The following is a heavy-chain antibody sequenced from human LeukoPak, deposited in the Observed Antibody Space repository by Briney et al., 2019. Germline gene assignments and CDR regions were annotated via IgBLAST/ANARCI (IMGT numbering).Heavy chain of an antibody. J-gene: IGHJ4*02. V-gene: IGHV1-18*01. Sequence: ASVKVSCKASGYTFTSYGISWVRQAPGQGLEWMGWISAYNGNTNYAQKLQGRVTMTTDTSTSTAYMELRSLRSDDTAVYYCARDKPPMVRGAPPGYWGQGTLVTVSS. CDR3: ARDKPPMVRGAPPGY. CDR2: ISAYNGNT. D-gene: IGHD3-10*01. CDR1: GYTFTSYG.